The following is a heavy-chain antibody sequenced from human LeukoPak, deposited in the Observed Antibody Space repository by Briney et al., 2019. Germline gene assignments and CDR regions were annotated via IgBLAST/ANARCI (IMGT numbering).Heavy chain of an antibody. J-gene: IGHJ4*02. Sequence: SGGSLRLSCAASGFTFSSYSMNWVRQAPGKGLEWVSYISSSSSTIYYADSVKGRFTISRDNAKNSLYLQMNSLRAEDTAVYYCAKDGQMPDCSSTSCSHFDYWGQGTLVTVSS. CDR2: ISSSSSTI. V-gene: IGHV3-48*04. CDR1: GFTFSSYS. CDR3: AKDGQMPDCSSTSCSHFDY. D-gene: IGHD2-2*01.